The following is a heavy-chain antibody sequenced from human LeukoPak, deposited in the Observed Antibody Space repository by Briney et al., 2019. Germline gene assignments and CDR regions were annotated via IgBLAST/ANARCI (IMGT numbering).Heavy chain of an antibody. CDR2: IYYSGST. Sequence: SETLSLTCTVSGGSISSSSYYWGWIRQPPGKGLEWIGSIYYSGSTYYNPSLKSRVTISIDTSKNQFSLKLSSVTAADTAVYYCVRGGTYFLPYWGQGTLVTVSS. V-gene: IGHV4-39*07. D-gene: IGHD1-26*01. CDR1: GGSISSSSYY. CDR3: VRGGTYFLPY. J-gene: IGHJ4*02.